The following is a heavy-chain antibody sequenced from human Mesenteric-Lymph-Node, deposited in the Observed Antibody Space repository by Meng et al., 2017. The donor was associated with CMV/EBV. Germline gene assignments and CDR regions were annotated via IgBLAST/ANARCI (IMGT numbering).Heavy chain of an antibody. CDR3: ARGHPRYCSSTSCPAFFDY. J-gene: IGHJ4*02. D-gene: IGHD2-2*01. Sequence: GSLRLSCAVYGGSFSGYYWSWIRQPPGKGLEWIGEINHSGSTNYNPSLKSRVTISVDTSKNQFSLKLSSVTAADTAVYYCARGHPRYCSSTSCPAFFDYWGQGTLVTVSS. V-gene: IGHV4-34*01. CDR2: INHSGST. CDR1: GGSFSGYY.